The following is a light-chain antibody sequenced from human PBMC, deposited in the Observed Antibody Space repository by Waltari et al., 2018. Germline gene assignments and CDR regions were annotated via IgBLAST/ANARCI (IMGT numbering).Light chain of an antibody. V-gene: IGLV2-14*01. J-gene: IGLJ1*01. CDR2: AFS. Sequence: QSALTQPASVSGSPAQSITISCTGTSSPLGAYNYVSWFQQHPVKAPKLLIYAFSNRPSGVSSRFSGSRSGNTASLTISGLQAEDEADYYCSAYRGSSALVFGTGTKVTVL. CDR3: SAYRGSSALV. CDR1: SSPLGAYNY.